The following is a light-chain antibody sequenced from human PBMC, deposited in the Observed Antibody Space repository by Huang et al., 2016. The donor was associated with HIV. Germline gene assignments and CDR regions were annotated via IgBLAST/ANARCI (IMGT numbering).Light chain of an antibody. CDR3: QHYNNWPPLT. J-gene: IGKJ4*01. V-gene: IGKV3-15*01. Sequence: EIVMTQSPATLSVFPGEKATLSCRASQTISNNLAWYQQNPGQAPRLFICGASTSATDIPARFSGSGSGTDFTLTISSLQSEDFAVYYCQHYNNWPPLTFGGGTKVEIK. CDR2: GAS. CDR1: QTISNN.